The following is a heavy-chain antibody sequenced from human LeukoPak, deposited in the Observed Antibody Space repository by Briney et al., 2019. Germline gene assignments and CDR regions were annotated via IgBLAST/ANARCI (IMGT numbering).Heavy chain of an antibody. Sequence: GGSLRLSCAASGFSFSKAWMSWVRQAPGKGLEWVGRNKSKTDGETIQYAAPVEGRFTISRDDSKNTLDLQMNSLKTEDTAVYYCTTDSRTAAPPHFDYWGQGSLVTVSS. CDR2: NKSKTDGETI. CDR3: TTDSRTAAPPHFDY. J-gene: IGHJ4*02. D-gene: IGHD6-13*01. CDR1: GFSFSKAW. V-gene: IGHV3-15*01.